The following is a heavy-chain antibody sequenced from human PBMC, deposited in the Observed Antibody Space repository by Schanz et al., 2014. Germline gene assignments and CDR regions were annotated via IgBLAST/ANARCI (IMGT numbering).Heavy chain of an antibody. CDR2: ISSGSSYA. D-gene: IGHD4-17*01. Sequence: QVQLVESGGGLVKPGGSLRLSCAASGFTFRDYYMSWIRQAPGKGLEWVSDISSGSSYANYADSVKGRFTISRDNAKISLYLQMNSLRVEDTAVYYCARDRGHGDLPGDIWGQGTMVTVSS. CDR3: ARDRGHGDLPGDI. V-gene: IGHV3-11*06. CDR1: GFTFRDYY. J-gene: IGHJ3*02.